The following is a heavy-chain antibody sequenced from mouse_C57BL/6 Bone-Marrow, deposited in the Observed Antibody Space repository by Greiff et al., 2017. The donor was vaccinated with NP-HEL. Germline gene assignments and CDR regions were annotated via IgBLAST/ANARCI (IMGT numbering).Heavy chain of an antibody. D-gene: IGHD2-3*01. CDR2: INPGSGGT. V-gene: IGHV1-54*01. CDR1: GYAFTNYL. CDR3: ARWLLQYFDV. Sequence: VQRVESGAELVRPGTSVKVSCKASGYAFTNYLIEWVKQRPGQGLEWIGVINPGSGGTNYNEKFKGKATLTADKSSSTAYMQLSSLTSEDSAVYFCARWLLQYFDVWGTGTTVTVSS. J-gene: IGHJ1*03.